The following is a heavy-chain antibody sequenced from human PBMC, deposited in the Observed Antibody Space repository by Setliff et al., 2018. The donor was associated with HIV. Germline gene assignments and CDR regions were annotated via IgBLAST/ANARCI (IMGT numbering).Heavy chain of an antibody. D-gene: IGHD2-15*01. CDR1: GYSISSGYY. CDR2: IYHNGIT. V-gene: IGHV4-38-2*01. J-gene: IGHJ6*02. Sequence: PSETLSLTCGVSGYSISSGYYWGWIRQPPGKGLEWIGSIYHNGITYYNPSLKSRVTISVDTSKNQISLKLSSVTAADTAVYYCARQRLGNCSGARCSFSGMDVWGPGTTVTVSS. CDR3: ARQRLGNCSGARCSFSGMDV.